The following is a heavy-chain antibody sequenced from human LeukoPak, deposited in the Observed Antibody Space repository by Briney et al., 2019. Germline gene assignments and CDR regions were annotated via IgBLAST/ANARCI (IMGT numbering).Heavy chain of an antibody. CDR1: DYSISSGYY. V-gene: IGHV4-38-2*02. J-gene: IGHJ4*02. CDR3: ARESGPFDY. CDR2: VYHSGNT. Sequence: PSETLSLTCTVSDYSISSGYYWGFIRPPPGKGLEWIGSVYHSGNTYYNPSLRSRVTMSVDTSKNQFSLRLSSVTAADTAVYYCARESGPFDYWGQGALVTVSS. D-gene: IGHD3-10*01.